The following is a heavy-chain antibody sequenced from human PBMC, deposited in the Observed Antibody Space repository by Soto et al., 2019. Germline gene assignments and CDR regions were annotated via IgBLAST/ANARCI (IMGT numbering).Heavy chain of an antibody. CDR3: ARAAPFYYYSGTDV. V-gene: IGHV3-33*01. J-gene: IGHJ6*02. CDR2: IWYDGSNK. Sequence: GRLLRLSCAASGFTFSSYGMHWVRQAPGKGLEWVAVIWYDGSNKYYADSVKGRFTISRDNSKNTLYLQMNSLRAEDTAVYSCARAAPFYYYSGTDVWGQGTTVTVSS. CDR1: GFTFSSYG.